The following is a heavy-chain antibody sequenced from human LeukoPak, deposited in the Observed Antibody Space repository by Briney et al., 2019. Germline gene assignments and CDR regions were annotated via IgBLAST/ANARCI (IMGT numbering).Heavy chain of an antibody. Sequence: GESLKISCKISGYRLTNNWIGWVRQVPGKGLEWMGIIYPGDSDTRYSPSFQGQVTISADKSISTAYLQWSSLKASDTAMYYCARALYSSSSFGYWGQGTLVTVSS. CDR3: ARALYSSSSFGY. CDR1: GYRLTNNW. J-gene: IGHJ4*02. V-gene: IGHV5-51*01. CDR2: IYPGDSDT. D-gene: IGHD6-6*01.